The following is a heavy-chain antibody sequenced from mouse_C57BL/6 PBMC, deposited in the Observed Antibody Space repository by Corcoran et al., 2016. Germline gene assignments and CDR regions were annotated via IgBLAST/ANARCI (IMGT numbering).Heavy chain of an antibody. V-gene: IGHV1-53*01. Sequence: QDQLQQPGPELVQHGASETLSCTAAGYTFTSYWIHWVKQRPGQGLEWIGNINPSNGGTNYNEKFKSKATLTVDKSSSTAYMQLSSLTSEDSAVYYCARCPYYGSLYYCDYWGQGTTLTVSS. CDR3: ARCPYYGSLYYCDY. J-gene: IGHJ2*01. CDR1: GYTFTSYW. CDR2: INPSNGGT. D-gene: IGHD1-1*01.